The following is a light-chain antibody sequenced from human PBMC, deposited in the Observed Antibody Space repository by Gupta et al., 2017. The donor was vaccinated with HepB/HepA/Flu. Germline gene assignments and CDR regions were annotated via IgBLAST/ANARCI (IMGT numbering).Light chain of an antibody. CDR3: QQYNSHSLGT. J-gene: IGKJ2*01. CDR1: QSISSW. V-gene: IGKV1-5*03. Sequence: DFQMTQSPSTLSASVGDRVTITCRASQSISSWLAWYQQKPGKAPKLLIYKASTLQSGVPSRFSGSGYGTEFTLTISNRQPDDFATYYCQQYNSHSLGTFGQGTKLEIK. CDR2: KAS.